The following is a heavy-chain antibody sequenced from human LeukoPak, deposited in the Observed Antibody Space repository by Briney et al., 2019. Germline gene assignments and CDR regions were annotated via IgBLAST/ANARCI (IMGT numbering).Heavy chain of an antibody. CDR3: TRHKFDFWSGLDYYGMDV. V-gene: IGHV3-30*09. D-gene: IGHD3-3*01. J-gene: IGHJ6*02. CDR1: GFTFSSYA. Sequence: TGGSLRLSCAASGFTFSSYAMHWVRQAPGKGLEWVAVISYDGNNKYYADSVKGRFAISRDTSNNTLYLQMNSLGPEDTAIYYCTRHKFDFWSGLDYYGMDVWGQGTTLTVSS. CDR2: ISYDGNNK.